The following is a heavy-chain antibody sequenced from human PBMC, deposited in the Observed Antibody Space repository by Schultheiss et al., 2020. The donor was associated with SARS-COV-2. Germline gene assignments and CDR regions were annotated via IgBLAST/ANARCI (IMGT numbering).Heavy chain of an antibody. Sequence: ASVKVSCKASGYTFSDYYIHWVRQAPGQGLECMGRINPKTGDTHYAQKFQGGVTMTWDTSISTAYVDLSSLTSDDTAVYYCARDPFERRPSLDDWGQGTLVTVSS. CDR1: GYTFSDYY. CDR2: INPKTGDT. D-gene: IGHD3-16*01. J-gene: IGHJ4*02. V-gene: IGHV1-2*06. CDR3: ARDPFERRPSLDD.